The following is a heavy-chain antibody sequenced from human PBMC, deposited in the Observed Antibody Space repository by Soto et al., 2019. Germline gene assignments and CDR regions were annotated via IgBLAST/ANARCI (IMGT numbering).Heavy chain of an antibody. D-gene: IGHD2-15*01. CDR1: GGSISSGDYY. CDR3: ARVVPAHDAFEI. Sequence: QVQLKESGPGLVKPSQTLSLTCTVYGGSISSGDYYWSWIRQHPGKGLEWIVYIYYSGSTNYNPFLKSRVTISVDTAKNQVSLKRSSVTPADTAVYGCARVVPAHDAFEIWGPGAVVTVSS. V-gene: IGHV4-31*03. CDR2: IYYSGST. J-gene: IGHJ3*02.